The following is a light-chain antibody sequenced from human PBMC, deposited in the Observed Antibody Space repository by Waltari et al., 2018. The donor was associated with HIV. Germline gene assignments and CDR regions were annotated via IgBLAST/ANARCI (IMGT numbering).Light chain of an antibody. V-gene: IGKV2-24*01. CDR1: QRLEHSDGNTY. Sequence: DIVMTQTRLSSPVTLGQPASISCRSSQRLEHSDGNTYLSWLQQRPGQPPSLLFCGISNRFSGVPDRFSGSGAETDFSLNISRVEAEDVGAYNCMQATQFPWTFGQGTKVEIK. CDR3: MQATQFPWT. CDR2: GIS. J-gene: IGKJ1*01.